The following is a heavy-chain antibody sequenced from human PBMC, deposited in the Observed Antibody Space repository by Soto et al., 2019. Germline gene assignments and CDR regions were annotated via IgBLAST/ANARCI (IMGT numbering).Heavy chain of an antibody. J-gene: IGHJ6*02. D-gene: IGHD3-9*01. CDR1: GFIFSGYG. Sequence: QVQLVESGGGVVQPGGSLRLSCSGSGFIFSGYGMHWVRQPPGKGLEWVAVISYDGRRKYYEDSVKGRFTVPRDNSQNTVYLEMNSLRVEDSAIYYCAKDILRDQLDWGMDVWGQGTTVTVSS. V-gene: IGHV3-30*18. CDR2: ISYDGRRK. CDR3: AKDILRDQLDWGMDV.